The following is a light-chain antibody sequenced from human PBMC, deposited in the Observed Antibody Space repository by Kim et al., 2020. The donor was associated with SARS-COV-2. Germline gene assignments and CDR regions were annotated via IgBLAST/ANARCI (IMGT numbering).Light chain of an antibody. J-gene: IGLJ2*01. CDR1: SSNIGNNL. Sequence: GQRVTISCSGRSSNIGNNLVNWYQHPPGTAPKLLIYSNDQRPSEVPDQFSGSKSGTSASLAISRLQSEDEAIYYCATWDDTLNGPVFGGGTQLTVL. CDR3: ATWDDTLNGPV. V-gene: IGLV1-44*01. CDR2: SND.